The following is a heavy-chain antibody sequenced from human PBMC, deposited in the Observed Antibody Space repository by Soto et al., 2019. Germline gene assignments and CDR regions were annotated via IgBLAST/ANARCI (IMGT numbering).Heavy chain of an antibody. CDR2: ISSTTNYI. CDR1: GFTFTRYS. J-gene: IGHJ4*02. V-gene: IGHV3-21*06. Sequence: SLRLSCAASGFTFTRYSMNWVRQAPGKGLEWVSSISSTTNYIYYGDSMKGRFTISRDNAKNSLYLEMNSLRAEDTAVYYCARESEDLTSNFDYWGQGTLVTVSS. CDR3: ARESEDLTSNFDY.